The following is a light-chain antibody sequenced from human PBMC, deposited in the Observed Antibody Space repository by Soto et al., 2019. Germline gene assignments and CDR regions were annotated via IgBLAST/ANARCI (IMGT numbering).Light chain of an antibody. CDR3: QQRSNWTPPLT. CDR2: NAS. CDR1: QTVGSY. J-gene: IGKJ1*01. V-gene: IGKV3-11*01. Sequence: EIVLTQSPATLSLSPGERATLSCRASQTVGSYLAWYQQKPGQVPRLLIYNASNRATGIPARFSGSGSGTDFTLTISSLEPEDFAVYYCQQRSNWTPPLTFGQGAKVEIK.